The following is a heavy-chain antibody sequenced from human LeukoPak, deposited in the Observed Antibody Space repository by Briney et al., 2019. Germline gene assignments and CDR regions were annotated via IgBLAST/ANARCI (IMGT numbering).Heavy chain of an antibody. V-gene: IGHV3-21*06. CDR1: GFTFSSYW. CDR2: ISTSRSYT. Sequence: PRGSLRLSCAASGFTFSSYWMHWVRHAPGKGLEWVSSISTSRSYTVYADSAKGRFTISRDNAKNTLYLQMNSLRAEDAAVYYCAREMSTIQDLDYWGQGTLVTVSS. J-gene: IGHJ4*02. D-gene: IGHD5-24*01. CDR3: AREMSTIQDLDY.